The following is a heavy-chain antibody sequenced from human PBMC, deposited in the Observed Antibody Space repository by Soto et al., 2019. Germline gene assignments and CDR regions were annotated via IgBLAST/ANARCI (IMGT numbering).Heavy chain of an antibody. V-gene: IGHV4-61*08. J-gene: IGHJ5*02. CDR1: GGSISSGGYY. D-gene: IGHD2-8*01. Sequence: SETLSLTCTVSGGSISSGGYYWSWIRQHPGKGLEWIGYAHYSGSTDYNPSLKSRVTMSVDTSKNQVSLELNSVTTADTAVYYCARDRSTYGGGGTGEVKENWFDPWGPGTLVTVSS. CDR2: AHYSGST. CDR3: ARDRSTYGGGGTGEVKENWFDP.